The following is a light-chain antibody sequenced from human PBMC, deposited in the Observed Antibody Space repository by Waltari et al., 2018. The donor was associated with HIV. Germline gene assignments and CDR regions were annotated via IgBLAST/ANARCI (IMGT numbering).Light chain of an antibody. CDR2: KYI. CDR3: QSTDFDGTWV. Sequence: SYDLTQTPSVSVSPGQTARINCSRGSLPKRYSSWSRQKAGQAPVLVRYKYIERPSGIPERISGSESGTGVTLNISGVQAGDEGDYFCQSTDFDGTWVFGGGTKLTVL. J-gene: IGLJ3*02. CDR1: SLPKRY. V-gene: IGLV3-25*03.